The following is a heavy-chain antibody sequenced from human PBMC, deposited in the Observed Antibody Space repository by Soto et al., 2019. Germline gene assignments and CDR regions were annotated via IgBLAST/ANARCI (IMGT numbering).Heavy chain of an antibody. CDR1: GFTFSSYS. J-gene: IGHJ4*02. V-gene: IGHV3-21*04. CDR3: AKVSSSWYAGFFDL. Sequence: GGSLRLSCAASGFTFSSYSMNWVRQAPGKGLEWVSSISSSSSYIYYADSVKGRFTISRDNSMNTLYLQMKTLRAEDTAVYYCAKVSSSWYAGFFDLWGQGTLVTVSS. D-gene: IGHD6-13*01. CDR2: ISSSSSYI.